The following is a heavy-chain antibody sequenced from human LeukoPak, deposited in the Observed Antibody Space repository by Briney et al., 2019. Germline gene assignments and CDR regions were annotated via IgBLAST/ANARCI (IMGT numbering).Heavy chain of an antibody. D-gene: IGHD6-19*01. V-gene: IGHV4-39*02. J-gene: IGHJ3*02. CDR1: GGSISSSSYY. CDR2: IYYSGST. CDR3: ARLAAGIAVAVHPFDT. Sequence: PSETLSLTCTVSGGSISSSSYYWGWVRQPPGKGLDWIGSIYYSGSTYYNPSLKSRVIISVDTSKNHFSLKLSSVTAADTAVFFCARLAAGIAVAVHPFDTWGQGTLVTVSS.